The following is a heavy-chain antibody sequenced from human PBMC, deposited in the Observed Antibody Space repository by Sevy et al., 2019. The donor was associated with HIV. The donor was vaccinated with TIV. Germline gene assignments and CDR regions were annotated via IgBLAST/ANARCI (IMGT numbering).Heavy chain of an antibody. D-gene: IGHD6-19*01. CDR3: ARSIAVAGGDAFDI. CDR2: ISGSSSYI. V-gene: IGHV3-21*01. Sequence: GGSLRLSCAASGFTFSSYSMNWVRQAPGKGLEWVSTISGSSSYIHYADSVKGRFTISRDNAKNSLYLQVNSLRAEDTAVYYCARSIAVAGGDAFDIWGQGTMVTVSS. CDR1: GFTFSSYS. J-gene: IGHJ3*02.